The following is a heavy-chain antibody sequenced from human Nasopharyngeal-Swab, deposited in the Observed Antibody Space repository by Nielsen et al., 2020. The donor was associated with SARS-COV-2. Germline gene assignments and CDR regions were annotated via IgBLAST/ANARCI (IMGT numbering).Heavy chain of an antibody. J-gene: IGHJ4*02. V-gene: IGHV3-30*18. CDR3: AKPNSGSYYSYFDY. Sequence: GGSLRLPCAASGFTFSSYGLHWARQAQGKGLEWVPVISDEGSNKYNADSLKGRFTISRDNSKNTLYLQMNSLRAEDTAVYYCAKPNSGSYYSYFDYWGQGTLVTVSS. CDR1: GFTFSSYG. D-gene: IGHD1-26*01. CDR2: ISDEGSNK.